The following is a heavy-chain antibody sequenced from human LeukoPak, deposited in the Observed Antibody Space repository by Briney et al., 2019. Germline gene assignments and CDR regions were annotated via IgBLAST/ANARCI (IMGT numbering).Heavy chain of an antibody. CDR3: AKRSGYDYCWFDP. CDR2: ISGSGGST. CDR1: GFTFTSYA. D-gene: IGHD5-12*01. J-gene: IGHJ5*02. Sequence: GGSLRLSCAASGFTFTSYAMSWVRQAPGKGLEWVSAISGSGGSTYNVDSVKGRFTISRDNSKNTLYLQMNSLRAEDTAVYYCAKRSGYDYCWFDPWGQGTLVTVSS. V-gene: IGHV3-23*01.